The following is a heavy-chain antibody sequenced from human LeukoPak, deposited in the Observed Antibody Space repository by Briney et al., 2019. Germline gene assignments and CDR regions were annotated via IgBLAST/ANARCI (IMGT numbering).Heavy chain of an antibody. D-gene: IGHD1-26*01. J-gene: IGHJ4*02. CDR2: IKYDESEI. CDR3: ARVGRGGATDFDY. Sequence: GGSLRLSCAASGFTFSSFWMGWVRQAPGKGLEWVASIKYDESEIHYVDSVKGRFTISRDNAKNSLYLQMNSLRAEDTAVYYCARVGRGGATDFDYWGQGTLVTVSS. V-gene: IGHV3-7*01. CDR1: GFTFSSFW.